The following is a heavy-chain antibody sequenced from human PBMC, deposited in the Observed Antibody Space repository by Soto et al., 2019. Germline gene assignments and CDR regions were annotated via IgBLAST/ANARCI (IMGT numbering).Heavy chain of an antibody. Sequence: ASVKVSCKASGGTFSSYAISWVRQAPGQGLEWMGGIIPIFGTANYAQKFQGRVTITADESTSTAYMELSSLRSEDTAVYYCARDQAGWNWFDPWGQGTLVTVSS. CDR1: GGTFSSYA. CDR3: ARDQAGWNWFDP. J-gene: IGHJ5*02. CDR2: IIPIFGTA. V-gene: IGHV1-69*13.